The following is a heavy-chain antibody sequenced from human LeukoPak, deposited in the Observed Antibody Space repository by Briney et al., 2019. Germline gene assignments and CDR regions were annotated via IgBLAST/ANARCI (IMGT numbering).Heavy chain of an antibody. CDR2: ISAYNGNT. V-gene: IGHV1-18*04. CDR1: GYTFTSYG. Sequence: ASVKVSCKASGYTFTSYGISWVRQAPEQGLEWMGWISAYNGNTNYAQKLQGRVTMTTDTSTSTAYMELRSLRSDDTAVYYCARGYNWNDVPKGFDYWGQGTLVTVSS. D-gene: IGHD1-1*01. CDR3: ARGYNWNDVPKGFDY. J-gene: IGHJ4*02.